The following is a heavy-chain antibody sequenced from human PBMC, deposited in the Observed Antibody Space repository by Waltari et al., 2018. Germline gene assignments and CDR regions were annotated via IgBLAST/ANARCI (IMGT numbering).Heavy chain of an antibody. D-gene: IGHD3-10*01. CDR3: ARDWGSVALARLPYFQH. CDR2: INPNSGST. Sequence: QVQLVQSGAEVKKPGASVKVSCKASGYTFTGYYMHWVRQAPGQGLEWMGRINPNSGSTNYAQKFQGRVTMTRDTSISTAYMELSRLRSDDTAVYYCARDWGSVALARLPYFQHWGQGTLVTVSS. J-gene: IGHJ1*01. V-gene: IGHV1-2*06. CDR1: GYTFTGYY.